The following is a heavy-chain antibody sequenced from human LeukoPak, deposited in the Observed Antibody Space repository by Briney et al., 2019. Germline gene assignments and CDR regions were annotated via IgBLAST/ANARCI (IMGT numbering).Heavy chain of an antibody. CDR3: AKDRFRDSITGTLEPSPFDY. J-gene: IGHJ4*02. D-gene: IGHD1-7*01. V-gene: IGHV3-23*01. CDR2: ISGSGGST. Sequence: GGSLRLSSAAPGFTFSSYAMSWVRQAPGKGLEWVSAISGSGGSTYYADSVKGRFTISRDNSKNTLYLQMNSLRAEDTAVYYCAKDRFRDSITGTLEPSPFDYWGQGTLVTVSS. CDR1: GFTFSSYA.